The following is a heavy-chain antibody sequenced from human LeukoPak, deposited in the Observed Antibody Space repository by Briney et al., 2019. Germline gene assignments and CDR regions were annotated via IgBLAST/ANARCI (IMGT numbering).Heavy chain of an antibody. CDR3: ARKRLDIVHFDP. V-gene: IGHV4-31*03. Sequence: SETLSLTCTVSGGSISSGGYYWSWIRQHPGKGLEWIGYIYYSGSTYYNPSLKSRVTISVDTSKNQFSLKLSSETAADTAVYYCARKRLDIVHFDPWGQGTLVTVSS. J-gene: IGHJ5*02. CDR1: GGSISSGGYY. D-gene: IGHD2-8*01. CDR2: IYYSGST.